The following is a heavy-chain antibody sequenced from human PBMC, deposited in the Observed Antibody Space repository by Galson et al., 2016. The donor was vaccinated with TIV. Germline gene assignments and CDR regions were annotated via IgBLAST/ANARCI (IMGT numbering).Heavy chain of an antibody. J-gene: IGHJ6*02. Sequence: SVKVSCKASRVTFYSYAFTWLRQAPGQGLEWMGGVIPIYDTAIHAQKFQGRVTITADQSTDTSHMELSSLRFEDTAVYYCARGGRSSSAYYYYGMDVWGQGTTVTVSS. CDR2: VIPIYDTA. CDR3: ARGGRSSSAYYYYGMDV. CDR1: RVTFYSYA. D-gene: IGHD6-6*01. V-gene: IGHV1-69*13.